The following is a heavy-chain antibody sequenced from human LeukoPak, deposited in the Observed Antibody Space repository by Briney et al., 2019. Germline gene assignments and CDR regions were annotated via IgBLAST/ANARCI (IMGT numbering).Heavy chain of an antibody. CDR1: GFTFSSYD. J-gene: IGHJ4*02. Sequence: GGSLRLSCAASGFTFSSYDMHWVRQATGKGLEWVSAIGTAGDTYYPGSVKGRFTIFRDNAKNSLYLQMNSLRAEDTAVYYCARDRDSSSWSSRRVGDYFDYWGQGTLVTVSS. D-gene: IGHD6-13*01. CDR3: ARDRDSSSWSSRRVGDYFDY. CDR2: IGTAGDT. V-gene: IGHV3-13*01.